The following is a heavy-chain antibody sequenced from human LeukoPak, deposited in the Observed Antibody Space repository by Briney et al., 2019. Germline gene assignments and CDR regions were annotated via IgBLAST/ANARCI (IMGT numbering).Heavy chain of an antibody. CDR1: GGSISSSSHS. Sequence: PSETLSLTCTVSGGSISSSSHSWGWIRQPPGNEVVWIASIHYSGSTDYNPSLKSRVTISVDTSKNQLSLKLSSVTAADTAVYYCARKVVGPKGGFDPRGQGTLVTVSS. V-gene: IGHV4-39*01. CDR3: ARKVVGPKGGFDP. CDR2: IHYSGST. D-gene: IGHD1-26*01. J-gene: IGHJ5*02.